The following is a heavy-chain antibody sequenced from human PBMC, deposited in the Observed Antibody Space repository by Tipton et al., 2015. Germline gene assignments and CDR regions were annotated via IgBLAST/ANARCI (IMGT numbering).Heavy chain of an antibody. CDR3: ARRCGAECYWGHYFDH. CDR2: ISQSGNT. Sequence: TLSLTCAVSGGSISSTNWWTRVRQPPGKGLEWIGEISQSGNTNYNPSLKSRVTISAEKSKNQYSLNLKSVTAADTAVYYCARRCGAECYWGHYFDHGAQGTLVNVS. J-gene: IGHJ4*02. CDR1: GGSISSTNW. D-gene: IGHD2-21*01. V-gene: IGHV4-4*02.